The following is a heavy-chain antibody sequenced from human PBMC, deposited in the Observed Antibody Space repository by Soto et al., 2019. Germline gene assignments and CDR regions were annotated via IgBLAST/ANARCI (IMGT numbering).Heavy chain of an antibody. CDR1: GYTFTSYG. CDR2: ISAYNGNT. V-gene: IGHV1-18*01. Sequence: ASVKVSCKASGYTFTSYGISWVRQAPGQGLEWMGWISAYNGNTNYAQKLQGRVTMTTDTSTSTAYMELRSLRSDDTAVYYCASDQVLFVVVVDARDAYDIRSRGTM. J-gene: IGHJ3*02. D-gene: IGHD2-15*01. CDR3: ASDQVLFVVVVDARDAYDI.